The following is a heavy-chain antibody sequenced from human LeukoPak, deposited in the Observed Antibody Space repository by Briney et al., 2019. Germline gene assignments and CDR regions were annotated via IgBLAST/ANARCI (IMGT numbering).Heavy chain of an antibody. J-gene: IGHJ5*02. CDR2: INHSGST. V-gene: IGHV4-34*01. Sequence: PSETLSLTCAVYGGSFSGYYWSWIRQPPGKGLEWIGEINHSGSTNYNPPLKSRVTISVDTSKNQFSLKLSSVTAADTAVYYCARGLLFDPWGQGTLVTVSS. CDR1: GGSFSGYY. CDR3: ARGLLFDP.